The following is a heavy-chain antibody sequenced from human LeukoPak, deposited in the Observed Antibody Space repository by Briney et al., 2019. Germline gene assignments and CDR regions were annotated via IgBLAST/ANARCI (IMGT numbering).Heavy chain of an antibody. CDR3: ARDDPSNPYYYYYGMDV. J-gene: IGHJ6*02. CDR2: ISYDGSNK. CDR1: GFTFSSYA. D-gene: IGHD2-2*01. Sequence: PGGSLRLSCAASGFTFSSYAMHWVRQAPGKGLEWVAVISYDGSNKYYADSVKGRFTISRDNSKNTLYLQMNSLRAEDTAVYYCARDDPSNPYYYYYGMDVWGQGTTVTVSS. V-gene: IGHV3-30*04.